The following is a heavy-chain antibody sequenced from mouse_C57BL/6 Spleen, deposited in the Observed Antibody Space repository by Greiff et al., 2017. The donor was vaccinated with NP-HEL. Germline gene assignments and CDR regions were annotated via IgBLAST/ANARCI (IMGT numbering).Heavy chain of an antibody. CDR3: ASPPRGYYSTPWFAY. CDR1: GFTFTDYY. V-gene: IGHV7-3*01. CDR2: IRNKANGYTT. D-gene: IGHD2-5*01. J-gene: IGHJ3*01. Sequence: DVMLVESGGGLVQPGGSLSLSCAASGFTFTDYYMSWVRQPPGKALEWLGFIRNKANGYTTEYSASVKGRFTISRDNSQSILYLQMNALRAEDSATYYCASPPRGYYSTPWFAYWGQGTLVTVSA.